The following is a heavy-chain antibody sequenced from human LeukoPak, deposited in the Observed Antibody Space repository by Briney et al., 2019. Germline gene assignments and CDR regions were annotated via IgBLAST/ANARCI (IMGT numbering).Heavy chain of an antibody. Sequence: PSETLSLTCTVSGGSISSYYWSWIRQPPGKGLEWIGYIYYSGSTKYNPSLKSRVTISVGTSKRQFSLNLSSVTAAGTAVCYCARGLLSTAGYFDYWGQGTLVSVFS. CDR3: ARGLLSTAGYFDY. J-gene: IGHJ4*02. D-gene: IGHD6-19*01. V-gene: IGHV4-59*01. CDR1: GGSISSYY. CDR2: IYYSGST.